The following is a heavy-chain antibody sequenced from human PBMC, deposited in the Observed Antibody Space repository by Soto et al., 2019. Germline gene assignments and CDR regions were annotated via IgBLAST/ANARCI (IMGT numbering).Heavy chain of an antibody. V-gene: IGHV3-30*18. Sequence: GGSLRLSCRVSGFTFNNSGMHWVRQAPGKGLEWMAVISYDGGDKYYADSVKGRVIISRDNSKNTLNLEMNSLRAEDTAIYYCVKDRVPGAYGNYYGMDVWGQGTTVTVSS. CDR2: ISYDGGDK. D-gene: IGHD5-12*01. CDR3: VKDRVPGAYGNYYGMDV. CDR1: GFTFNNSG. J-gene: IGHJ6*02.